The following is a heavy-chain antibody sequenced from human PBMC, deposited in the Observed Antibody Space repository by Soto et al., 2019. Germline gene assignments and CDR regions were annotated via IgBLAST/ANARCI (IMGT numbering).Heavy chain of an antibody. D-gene: IGHD4-17*01. Sequence: EVQLVESGGGLVKPGGSLRLSCAASGFTFSSYSMNWVRQAPGKGLEWVSSISSSSSYIYYADSVKGRFTISRDSAKNSLYLQMNSLSAEDTAVYYCGRDWTTVTTIVFDPWGQGTLVTVSS. CDR3: GRDWTTVTTIVFDP. CDR1: GFTFSSYS. J-gene: IGHJ5*02. V-gene: IGHV3-21*01. CDR2: ISSSSSYI.